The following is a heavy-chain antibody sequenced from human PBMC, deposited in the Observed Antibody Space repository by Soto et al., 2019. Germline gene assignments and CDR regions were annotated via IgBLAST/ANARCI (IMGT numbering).Heavy chain of an antibody. CDR2: LSASNGNT. D-gene: IGHD2-8*01. CDR1: GYTVTSHC. Sequence: APVKVSCKASGYTVTSHCISWVRQAPGQGLERMGWLSASNGNTHSEQKLQGRVTMTTDTSTSTAYMELRSLRSDDTAVYYCARERPDALYCTNGVCHPRGAFDIWGQGTMVTVSS. J-gene: IGHJ3*02. CDR3: ARERPDALYCTNGVCHPRGAFDI. V-gene: IGHV1-18*01.